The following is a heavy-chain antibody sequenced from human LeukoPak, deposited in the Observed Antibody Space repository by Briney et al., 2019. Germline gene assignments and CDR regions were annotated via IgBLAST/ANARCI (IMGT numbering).Heavy chain of an antibody. CDR2: IYYSGST. V-gene: IGHV4-59*01. CDR3: ARGGWYPESFQH. D-gene: IGHD6-19*01. Sequence: SGTLSLTCTVSGGSISSYYWNWIRQPPGKGLEWIGYIYYSGSTNYNPSLKSRVTISVDTSKNQFSLKLSSVTAADTAVYYCARGGWYPESFQHWGQGALVTVSS. CDR1: GGSISSYY. J-gene: IGHJ1*01.